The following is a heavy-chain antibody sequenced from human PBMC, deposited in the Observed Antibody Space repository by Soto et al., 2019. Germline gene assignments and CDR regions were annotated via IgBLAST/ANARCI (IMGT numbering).Heavy chain of an antibody. CDR1: GFTFSDYY. J-gene: IGHJ6*02. D-gene: IGHD1-1*01. CDR3: ARGGTAVPTYYYGMDV. V-gene: IGHV3-11*06. CDR2: ISSSSSYT. Sequence: QVQLVESGGGLVKPGGSLRLSCAASGFTFSDYYMSWIRQAPGKALEWVSYISSSSSYTNYADSVKGRFTISRDNAKNSLYLQMKRLRAEDTAVYYCARGGTAVPTYYYGMDVWGQGTTVTVSS.